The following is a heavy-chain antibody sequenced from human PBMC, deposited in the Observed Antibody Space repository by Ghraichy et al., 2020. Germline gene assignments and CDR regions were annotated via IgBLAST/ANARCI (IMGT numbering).Heavy chain of an antibody. D-gene: IGHD2-15*01. CDR3: ARIVGGGIDV. CDR1: GFTFGNYG. J-gene: IGHJ6*02. V-gene: IGHV3-23*01. CDR2: VGGSGGCT. Sequence: GGSLRLSCAASGFTFGNYGMSWVRQAPGKGVEGVSAVGGSGGCTYYADSGRGRFTITRDNSKNTQYLQMNRLRVEDTAVYYCARIVGGGIDVWGQGTTVTVSS.